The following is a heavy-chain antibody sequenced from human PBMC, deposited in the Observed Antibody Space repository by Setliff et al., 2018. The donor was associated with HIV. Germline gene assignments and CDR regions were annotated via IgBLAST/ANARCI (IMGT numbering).Heavy chain of an antibody. D-gene: IGHD3-10*01. V-gene: IGHV4-34*01. CDR3: ASRRGIEFYFDI. Sequence: PSETLSLTCAAYGQSISGYYWSWIRQTPGKGLEWIGEINHGGDTNYNSSLKSRVTISVGSSYNHFSLKLSSVTAADTGVYYCASRRGIEFYFDIWGQGTPVTVSS. CDR2: INHGGDT. CDR1: GQSISGYY. J-gene: IGHJ4*02.